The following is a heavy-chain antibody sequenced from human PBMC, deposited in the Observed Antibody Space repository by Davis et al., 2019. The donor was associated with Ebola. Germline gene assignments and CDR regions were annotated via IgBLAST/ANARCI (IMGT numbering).Heavy chain of an antibody. J-gene: IGHJ4*02. CDR1: GFTFSDYY. CDR3: TRDTRSSGWYGDFDS. V-gene: IGHV3-11*01. Sequence: GESLKISCAASGFTFSDYYMSWIRQAPGKGLEWVSYISSSGSTIYYADSVKGRFTISRDHAKSSLYLQMNSLRDEDTAVYYCTRDTRSSGWYGDFDSWGQGTLVTVSS. CDR2: ISSSGSTI. D-gene: IGHD6-19*01.